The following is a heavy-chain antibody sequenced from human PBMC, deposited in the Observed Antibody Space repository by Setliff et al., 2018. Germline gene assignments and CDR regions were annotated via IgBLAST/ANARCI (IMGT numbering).Heavy chain of an antibody. V-gene: IGHV1-8*01. CDR2: MNPNSGNT. Sequence: ASVKVSCKASGYTFTSYDINWVRQATGQGLEWMGWMNPNSGNTGYAQKFQGRVTMTRNTSISTAYMELNSLRAEDTAVYYCARGVTSPNYFDYWGQGALVTVSS. J-gene: IGHJ4*02. CDR3: ARGVTSPNYFDY. D-gene: IGHD2-21*02. CDR1: GYTFTSYD.